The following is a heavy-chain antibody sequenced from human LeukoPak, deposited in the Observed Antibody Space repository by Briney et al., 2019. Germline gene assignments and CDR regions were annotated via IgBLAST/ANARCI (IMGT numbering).Heavy chain of an antibody. D-gene: IGHD3-10*01. V-gene: IGHV4-4*02. CDR3: ARDPRVRGVPLDY. J-gene: IGHJ4*02. Sequence: SETLSLTRAVSGDSISNKNWWTWVRQPPGKGLEWIGEIYHSGSTNYNPSLKSRVTISVDMSRNQFSLSLSSVTAADTAVYYCARDPRVRGVPLDYWGPGTLVTVSS. CDR1: GDSISNKNW. CDR2: IYHSGST.